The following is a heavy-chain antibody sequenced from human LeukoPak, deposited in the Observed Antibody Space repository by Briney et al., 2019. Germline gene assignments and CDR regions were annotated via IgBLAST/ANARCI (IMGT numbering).Heavy chain of an antibody. CDR3: ARENSSSSFFRYYYYGMDV. V-gene: IGHV7-4-1*02. D-gene: IGHD6-6*01. Sequence: GASVKVSCKASGYTFTSYAMNWVRQAPGQGLEWMGWINTNTGNPTYAQGFTGRFVFSLDTSVSTAYLQISSLKAEDTAVYYCARENSSSSFFRYYYYGMDVWGQGTTVTVSS. CDR2: INTNTGNP. CDR1: GYTFTSYA. J-gene: IGHJ6*02.